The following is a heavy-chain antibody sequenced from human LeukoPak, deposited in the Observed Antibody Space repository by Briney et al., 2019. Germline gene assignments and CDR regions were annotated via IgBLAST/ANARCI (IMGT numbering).Heavy chain of an antibody. CDR2: IKQDGSEK. CDR3: ARDPDFPNMYYYYYMDV. CDR1: GFTFSSYW. J-gene: IGHJ6*03. D-gene: IGHD3-3*01. V-gene: IGHV3-7*01. Sequence: PGGSLRLSCAASGFTFSSYWMSWVRQAPGKGLEWVANIKQDGSEKYYVDSVKGRFTISRDNAKNSLYLQMNSLRAEDTAVYYCARDPDFPNMYYYYYMDVWGKGTTVTVSS.